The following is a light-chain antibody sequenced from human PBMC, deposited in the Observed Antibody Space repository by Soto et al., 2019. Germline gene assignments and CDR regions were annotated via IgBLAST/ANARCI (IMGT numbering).Light chain of an antibody. J-gene: IGLJ3*02. CDR1: SGHSSYI. Sequence: QSVLTQSSSASASLGSSVKLTCTLSSGHSSYIIAWHQQQPGKAPRYLMKVEGSGRYKKGSGVPDRFSGSSSGAERYLTISNLQFEDEADYYCETWDSNSKVFGGGTKLTVL. V-gene: IGLV4-60*02. CDR3: ETWDSNSKV. CDR2: VEGSGRY.